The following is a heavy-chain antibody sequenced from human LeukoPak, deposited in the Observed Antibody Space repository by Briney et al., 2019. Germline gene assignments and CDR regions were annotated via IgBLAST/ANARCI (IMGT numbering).Heavy chain of an antibody. CDR2: ISDTGATL. Sequence: PGGSLRLSCAASGFTFSDYYMSWIRQAPGKGLEWLSYISDTGATLYYADSVKGRFTVSRDNARNSLYLQMSSLRAEDTAVYYCARGACINNFYSDWFDPWGQGTLVTVSS. J-gene: IGHJ5*02. V-gene: IGHV3-11*04. CDR1: GFTFSDYY. D-gene: IGHD2-21*01. CDR3: ARGACINNFYSDWFDP.